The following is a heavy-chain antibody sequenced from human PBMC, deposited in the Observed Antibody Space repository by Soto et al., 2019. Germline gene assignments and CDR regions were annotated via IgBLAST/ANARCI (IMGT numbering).Heavy chain of an antibody. CDR1: GGSFSGYY. V-gene: IGHV4-34*01. Sequence: QVQLQQWGAGLLKPSETLSLTCAVYGGSFSGYYWSWIRQPPGKGLEWIGEINHSGSTNYNPSLKSRVTISVDTSKNQFSLKLSSVTAADTAVYCCARGHGNARWGQGTLVTVSS. CDR2: INHSGST. J-gene: IGHJ4*02. D-gene: IGHD4-17*01. CDR3: ARGHGNAR.